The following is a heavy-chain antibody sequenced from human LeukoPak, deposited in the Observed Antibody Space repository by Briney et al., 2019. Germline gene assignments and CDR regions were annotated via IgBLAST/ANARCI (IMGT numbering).Heavy chain of an antibody. J-gene: IGHJ4*02. D-gene: IGHD6-19*01. CDR3: ARDRWLVLGGDY. V-gene: IGHV3-30*03. CDR1: GFIFSTYG. CDR2: ISYDGSNK. Sequence: PGRSLRLSCAASGFIFSTYGMHWVRQAPDEGLEWVAVISYDGSNKYYADSVKGRFTISRDNSKNTLYLQMNSLRVEDTAVYYCARDRWLVLGGDYWGQGTLVTVSS.